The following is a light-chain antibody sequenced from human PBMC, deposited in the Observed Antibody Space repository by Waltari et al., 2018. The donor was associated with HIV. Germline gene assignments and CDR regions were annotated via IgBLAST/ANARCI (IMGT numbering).Light chain of an antibody. CDR3: QQYGSSPLT. CDR2: GAS. J-gene: IGKJ4*01. CDR1: KTVTSNY. Sequence: TGLPQSPGTLPLSPGQRAPLSCRARKTVTSNYLAWYQQKPGQTPRLLIYGASSRATGIPDRFSGRGSGTECTLTISRLEPEEFAVFYCQQYGSSPLTVGGGTKVEIK. V-gene: IGKV3-20*01.